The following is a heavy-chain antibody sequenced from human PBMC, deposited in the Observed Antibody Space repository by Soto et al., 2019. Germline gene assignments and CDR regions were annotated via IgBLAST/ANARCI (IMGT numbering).Heavy chain of an antibody. CDR3: ARFVSGYDSTNRLDP. J-gene: IGHJ5*02. Sequence: APVKVSCKASGYTFTSYAMHWVRQAPGQRLEWMGWINAGNGNTKYSQKFQGRVTITRDTSASTAYVELSSLRSEDTAVYYCARFVSGYDSTNRLDPWGQGTLVTVYS. V-gene: IGHV1-3*01. CDR2: INAGNGNT. CDR1: GYTFTSYA. D-gene: IGHD5-12*01.